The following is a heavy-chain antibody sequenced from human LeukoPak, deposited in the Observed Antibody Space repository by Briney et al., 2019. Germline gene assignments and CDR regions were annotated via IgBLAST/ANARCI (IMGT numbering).Heavy chain of an antibody. V-gene: IGHV3-7*01. CDR1: GFTFTRYW. D-gene: IGHD3-22*01. J-gene: IGHJ4*02. CDR2: VNQDGSEQ. Sequence: GGSLRLSCATSGFTFTRYWMAWIRQSPGKGLEWVVNVNQDGSEQYWLDSVEGRFTVSRDNAENSLYLQMNNLRAEDTGVYFCSNGIYDRSFWGQGTLVTVSS. CDR3: SNGIYDRSF.